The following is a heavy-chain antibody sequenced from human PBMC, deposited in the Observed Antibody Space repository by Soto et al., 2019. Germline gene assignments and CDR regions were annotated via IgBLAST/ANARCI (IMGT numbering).Heavy chain of an antibody. Sequence: EVQLVESGGGLVQPGGSLKLSFAASGFNFSVSAMQWVRQASGKGLEWLGRIRSKPNNYATAYAASVKGRFTISRDDSKNTAYLQMNSLKTEDTAVYYCTRLSGTYGWYFDSWGQGTLVTVSS. V-gene: IGHV3-73*02. CDR1: GFNFSVSA. CDR3: TRLSGTYGWYFDS. CDR2: IRSKPNNYAT. D-gene: IGHD1-26*01. J-gene: IGHJ4*02.